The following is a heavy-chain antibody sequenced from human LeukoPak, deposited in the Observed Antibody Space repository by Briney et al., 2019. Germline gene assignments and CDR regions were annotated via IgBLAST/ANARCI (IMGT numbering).Heavy chain of an antibody. J-gene: IGHJ3*02. Sequence: GGSLRLSCAASGFTFSSYAMSWVRQAPGKGLEWVSAISGSGGSTYYADSVKGRFTISRDNSKNTLYLQMNSLRAEDTAVYYCAKGLPPPLDYGDLHDAFDIWGQGTMVTVSS. CDR2: ISGSGGST. CDR3: AKGLPPPLDYGDLHDAFDI. D-gene: IGHD4-17*01. CDR1: GFTFSSYA. V-gene: IGHV3-23*01.